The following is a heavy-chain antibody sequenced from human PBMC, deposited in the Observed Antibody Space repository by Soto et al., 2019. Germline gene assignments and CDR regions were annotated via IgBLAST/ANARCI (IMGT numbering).Heavy chain of an antibody. CDR3: ARGYDFWSGSAYGMDV. CDR2: IYHSGST. D-gene: IGHD3-3*01. Sequence: SETLSLTCAFSGCSISSGGYSWSWIRQPPGKGLEWIGYIYHSGSTYYNPSLKSRVTISVDRSKNQFSLKLSSVTAADTAVYYCARGYDFWSGSAYGMDVWGQGTTVTVSS. J-gene: IGHJ6*02. V-gene: IGHV4-30-2*01. CDR1: GCSISSGGYS.